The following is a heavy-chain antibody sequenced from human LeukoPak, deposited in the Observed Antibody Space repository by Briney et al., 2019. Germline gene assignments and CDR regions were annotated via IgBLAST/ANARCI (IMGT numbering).Heavy chain of an antibody. J-gene: IGHJ6*02. CDR3: AKRPDDYSYGMDV. Sequence: PGGPLRLSCAASRFTFSNYWMTWVRQAPGKGLEWVAVILYDGSNQYYADSVKGRFTVSRDNSKNTLYLQMNSLRPEDTAVYYCAKRPDDYSYGMDVWGQGTTVTVSS. V-gene: IGHV3-30-3*01. CDR2: ILYDGSNQ. CDR1: RFTFSNYW.